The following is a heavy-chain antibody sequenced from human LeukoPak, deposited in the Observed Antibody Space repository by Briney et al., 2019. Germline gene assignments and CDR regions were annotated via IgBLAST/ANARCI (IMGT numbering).Heavy chain of an antibody. V-gene: IGHV3-23*01. D-gene: IGHD3-10*01. CDR1: GYCSSRDA. CDR2: ISGGAGDA. J-gene: IGHJ4*02. Sequence: GGSLRLSCAASGYCSSRDAMNWVRQAPGKGLEWVSSISGGAGDAAYADSVKGRFTMSRDNSKITLYLQMISLTDTAMYEYYWAKAGGYSSRSYNPDYWGQGTLVTVSS. CDR3: AKAGGYSSRSYNPDY.